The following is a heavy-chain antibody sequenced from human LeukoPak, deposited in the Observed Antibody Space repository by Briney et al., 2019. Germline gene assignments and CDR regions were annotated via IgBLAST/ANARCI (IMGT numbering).Heavy chain of an antibody. V-gene: IGHV3-48*03. J-gene: IGHJ6*03. CDR1: GFTFSSYE. CDR3: ARGPDYYYYYYMDV. Sequence: GGSLRLSCAASGFTFSSYEMNWVRQAPGKGLEWVSYISSSGSTIYYADSVKGRFTISRDNAKNSLYLQMNSLRAEDTAVYYCARGPDYYYYYYMDVWGKGTTVTVSS. CDR2: ISSSGSTI.